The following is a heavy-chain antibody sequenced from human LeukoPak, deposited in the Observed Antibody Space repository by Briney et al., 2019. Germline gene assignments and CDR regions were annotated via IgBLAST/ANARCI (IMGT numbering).Heavy chain of an antibody. CDR2: MNWNGGSI. Sequence: GGSLRLSCAASGFTFSDYYMTWIRQAPGKGLEWVSGMNWNGGSIGYADSVKGRFTISRDNGKNSLYLQMNSLRDEDTALYYCARVFNYYFGSGSHGMDVWGKGTTVTVSS. J-gene: IGHJ6*04. CDR1: GFTFSDYY. V-gene: IGHV3-20*04. CDR3: ARVFNYYFGSGSHGMDV. D-gene: IGHD3-10*01.